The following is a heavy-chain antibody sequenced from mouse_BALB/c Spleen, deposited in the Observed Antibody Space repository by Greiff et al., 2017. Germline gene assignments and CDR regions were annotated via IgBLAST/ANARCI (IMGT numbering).Heavy chain of an antibody. J-gene: IGHJ3*01. CDR1: GFAFSSYD. V-gene: IGHV5-12-1*01. CDR2: ISSGGGST. Sequence: EVQLVESGGGLVKPGGSLKLSCAASGFAFSSYDMSWVRQTPEKRLEWVAYISSGGGSTYYPDTVKGRFTISRDNAKNTLYLQMSSLKSEDTAMYCCARQTGRPLAYWGQGTLVTVSA. CDR3: ARQTGRPLAY.